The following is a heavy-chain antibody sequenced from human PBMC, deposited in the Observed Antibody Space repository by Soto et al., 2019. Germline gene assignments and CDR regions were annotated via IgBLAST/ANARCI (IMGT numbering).Heavy chain of an antibody. CDR3: ARGRYCLTGRCFPNWFDS. D-gene: IGHD2-15*01. CDR2: IYKSATT. J-gene: IGHJ5*01. V-gene: IGHV4-30-4*01. CDR1: GDSISTVDYF. Sequence: KPSETLSLTCSVSGDSISTVDYFWAWIRQPPGQALEYIGYIYKSATTYYNPSFESRVAISLDTSKSQFSLNVTSVTAADTAVYFCARGRYCLTGRCFPNWFDSRGQGTLVTVPS.